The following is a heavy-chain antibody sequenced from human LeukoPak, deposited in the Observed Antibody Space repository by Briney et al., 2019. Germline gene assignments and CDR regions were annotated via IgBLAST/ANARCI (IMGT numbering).Heavy chain of an antibody. CDR3: ARDRSPGNFDY. Sequence: GGSLRLSCAASGFAFSFYGMNWVRQAPGKGLEWVSSISSSSTYINYADSVKGRFTISRDNAKNSLYLQMNSLRAEDTAVYYCARDRSPGNFDYWGQGTLVTVSS. CDR1: GFAFSFYG. D-gene: IGHD3-10*01. V-gene: IGHV3-21*01. CDR2: ISSSSTYI. J-gene: IGHJ4*02.